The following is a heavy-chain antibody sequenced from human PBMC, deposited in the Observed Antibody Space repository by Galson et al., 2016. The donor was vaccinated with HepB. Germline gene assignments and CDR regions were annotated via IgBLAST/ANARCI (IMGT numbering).Heavy chain of an antibody. D-gene: IGHD5-18*01. V-gene: IGHV3-9*01. CDR1: GFTFDDYA. CDR2: ISWNSGSI. CDR3: AKDWGRGYSYSYGYFDL. Sequence: SLRLSCAASGFTFDDYAMHWVRQAPGKGLEWVSGISWNSGSIGYADSVRGRFTVSRDNAKNSLYLQMNSLRAEDTGLCYCAKDWGRGYSYSYGYFDLWGRGTLVTVSS. J-gene: IGHJ2*01.